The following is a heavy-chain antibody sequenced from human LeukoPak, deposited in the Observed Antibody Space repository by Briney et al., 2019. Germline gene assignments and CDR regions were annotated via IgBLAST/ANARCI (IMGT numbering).Heavy chain of an antibody. J-gene: IGHJ3*02. Sequence: SETLSLTCTVSGGSIGSYYWSWIRQPAGKGLEWIGRIYTSGSTNYNPSLKSRVTMSVDTSKNQFSLKLSSVTAADTAVYYCARDSSSWSTGNDAFDIWGQGTMVTVSS. CDR1: GGSIGSYY. CDR3: ARDSSSWSTGNDAFDI. CDR2: IYTSGST. D-gene: IGHD6-13*01. V-gene: IGHV4-4*07.